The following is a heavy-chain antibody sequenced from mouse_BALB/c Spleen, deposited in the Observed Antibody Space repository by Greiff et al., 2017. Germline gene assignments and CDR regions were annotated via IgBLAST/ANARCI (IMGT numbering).Heavy chain of an antibody. CDR1: GFTFNTYA. CDR2: IRSKSNNYAT. Sequence: EVNVVESGGGLVQPKGSLKLSCAASGFTFNTYAMNWVRQAPGKGLEWVARIRSKSNNYATYYADSVKDRFTISRDDSQSMLYLQMNNLKTEDTAMYYCVRGHYGNYYYAMDYWGQGTSVTVSS. D-gene: IGHD2-1*01. V-gene: IGHV10-1*02. CDR3: VRGHYGNYYYAMDY. J-gene: IGHJ4*01.